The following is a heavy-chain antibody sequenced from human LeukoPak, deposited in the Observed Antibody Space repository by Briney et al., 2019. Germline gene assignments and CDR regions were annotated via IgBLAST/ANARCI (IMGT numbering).Heavy chain of an antibody. CDR2: IYHSGST. V-gene: IGHV4-4*02. Sequence: SGTLSLTCAVSGGSISSSNWWSWVRQPPGKGLEWIGEIYHSGSTYYNPSLKSRVTISVDTSKNQFSLKLSSVTAADTAVYYCARHRPTYNWNDNYLLDFDYWGQGTLVTVSS. D-gene: IGHD1-1*01. J-gene: IGHJ4*02. CDR1: GGSISSSNW. CDR3: ARHRPTYNWNDNYLLDFDY.